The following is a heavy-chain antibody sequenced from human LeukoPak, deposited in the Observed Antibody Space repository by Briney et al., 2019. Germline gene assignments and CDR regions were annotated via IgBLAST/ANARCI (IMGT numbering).Heavy chain of an antibody. CDR2: IYTSGST. D-gene: IGHD2-15*01. J-gene: IGHJ4*02. CDR1: GGSFSGYY. Sequence: SETLSLTCAVYGGSFSGYYWSWIRQPAGKGLEWIGRIYTSGSTNYNPSFKSRVTMSVDTSKNQFSLKLSSVTAADTAVYYCARSRSVAAVFDYWGQGTLVTVSS. CDR3: ARSRSVAAVFDY. V-gene: IGHV4-59*10.